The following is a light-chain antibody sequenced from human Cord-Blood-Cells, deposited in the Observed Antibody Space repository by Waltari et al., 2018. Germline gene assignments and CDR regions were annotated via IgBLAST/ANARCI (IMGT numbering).Light chain of an antibody. CDR3: CSYAGSYTWV. Sequence: QSALTQPRSVSGSPGQSVTISCTGTSSDVGGYNYVSWYQQHPGKAPKLMIDDVSKRPSGVPGRFSGSKSGNTASLTISGLQAEDEADYYCCSYAGSYTWVFGGGTKLTVL. V-gene: IGLV2-11*01. CDR2: DVS. CDR1: SSDVGGYNY. J-gene: IGLJ3*02.